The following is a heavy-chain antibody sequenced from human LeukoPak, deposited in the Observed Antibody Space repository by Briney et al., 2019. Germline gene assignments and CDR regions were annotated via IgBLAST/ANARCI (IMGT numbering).Heavy chain of an antibody. Sequence: ASVKVSCKASGYTFTGYYMHWVRQAPGQGLGWMGWINPNSGGTNYAQKFQGRVTMTRDTSISTAYMELSRLRSDDTAVYYCASEVYYDSSGYYDAFDIWGQGTMVTVSS. J-gene: IGHJ3*02. CDR1: GYTFTGYY. CDR3: ASEVYYDSSGYYDAFDI. V-gene: IGHV1-2*02. D-gene: IGHD3-22*01. CDR2: INPNSGGT.